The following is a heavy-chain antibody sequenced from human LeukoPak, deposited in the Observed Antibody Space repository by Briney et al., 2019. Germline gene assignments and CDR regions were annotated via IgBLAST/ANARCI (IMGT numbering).Heavy chain of an antibody. Sequence: GGSLRLSCAASGFTFSSYWMSWVRQAPGKGLEWVANIKQDGSDKYYVDSVKGRFTISRDSSKNTLYLQMNSLRAEDTAVYYCAKPRYCSSTTCQYYFDYWGQGTLVTVSS. D-gene: IGHD2-2*01. CDR3: AKPRYCSSTTCQYYFDY. CDR2: IKQDGSDK. CDR1: GFTFSSYW. J-gene: IGHJ4*02. V-gene: IGHV3-7*05.